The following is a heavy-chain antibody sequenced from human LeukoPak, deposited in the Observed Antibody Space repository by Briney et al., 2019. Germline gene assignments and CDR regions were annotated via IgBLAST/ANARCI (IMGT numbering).Heavy chain of an antibody. V-gene: IGHV5-10-1*01. J-gene: IGHJ4*02. CDR2: IDPSDSYT. D-gene: IGHD3-16*01. CDR1: GYPFTTYW. CDR3: ARRYDYVWGSHDY. Sequence: GESLKISCKGSGYPFTTYWIGWVRQMPGKGLEWMGRIDPSDSYTNYSPSFQGHVTISADKSISTAYLQWSSLKASDTAMYYCARRYDYVWGSHDYWGQGTLVTVSS.